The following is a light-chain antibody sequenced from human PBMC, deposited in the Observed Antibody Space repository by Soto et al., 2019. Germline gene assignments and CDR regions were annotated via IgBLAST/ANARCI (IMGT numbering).Light chain of an antibody. V-gene: IGKV3-15*01. CDR2: GAS. CDR3: QQYNNWPLT. Sequence: EIVLTQSPGTLSLSPGERATLSCRASQSVSSNLAWYQQKPGQAPRLLIYGASTRATGIPARFSGSGSGTEFTLTLGSLQSEDFAVYYCQQYNNWPLTFGGGTKVDIK. J-gene: IGKJ4*01. CDR1: QSVSSN.